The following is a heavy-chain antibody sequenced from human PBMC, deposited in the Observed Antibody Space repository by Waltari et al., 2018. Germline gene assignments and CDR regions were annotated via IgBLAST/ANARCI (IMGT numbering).Heavy chain of an antibody. J-gene: IGHJ6*03. CDR2: RSHSGST. Sequence: QLQLQESGPGLVKPSETLSLTCTVSGGSLSSSSYFWAWIRQPPGKGLEWIGSRSHSGSTYCNWSLKRRVTISVDRSTNQVALKLTSVTAADTAVYFCAREVPRNGYIGLIYYYMDVWGKGTTVTVSS. CDR3: AREVPRNGYIGLIYYYMDV. CDR1: GGSLSSSSYF. V-gene: IGHV4-39*01. D-gene: IGHD5-12*01.